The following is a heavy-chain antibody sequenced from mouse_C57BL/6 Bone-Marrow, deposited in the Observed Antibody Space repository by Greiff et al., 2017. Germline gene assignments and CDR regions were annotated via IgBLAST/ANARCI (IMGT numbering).Heavy chain of an antibody. J-gene: IGHJ4*01. CDR3: AREGYYSYYAMDY. Sequence: VQLQQPGAELVKPGASVQLSCKASGYTFTSYWMHWVKQRPGQGLEWIGMIHPNSGSTNYNEKFKSKATLTVDKSSSTAYMQLSSLTSEDSAVYYCAREGYYSYYAMDYWGQGTSVTVSS. V-gene: IGHV1-64*01. CDR1: GYTFTSYW. CDR2: IHPNSGST. D-gene: IGHD2-3*01.